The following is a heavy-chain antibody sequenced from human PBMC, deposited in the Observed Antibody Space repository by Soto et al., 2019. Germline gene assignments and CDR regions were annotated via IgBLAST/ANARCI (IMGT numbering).Heavy chain of an antibody. D-gene: IGHD3-10*01. CDR3: ARDTGPFDMDV. CDR1: GGSISSGGYS. Sequence: SQTLSLTCAVSGGSISSGGYSWSWIRQPPGKGLEWIGYIYHSGSTYYNPSLKSRVTISVDRSKNQFSLKLSSVTAADTAVYYCARDTGPFDMDVWGQGTTVTVSS. CDR2: IYHSGST. J-gene: IGHJ6*02. V-gene: IGHV4-30-2*01.